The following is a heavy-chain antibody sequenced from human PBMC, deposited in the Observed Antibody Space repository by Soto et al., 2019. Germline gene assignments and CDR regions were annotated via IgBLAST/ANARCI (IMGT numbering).Heavy chain of an antibody. CDR1: GAALNSGNYY. CDR3: ARLSLATNNYKWFDP. V-gene: IGHV4-31*03. D-gene: IGHD1-20*01. Sequence: PSETLSLTCSVSGAALNSGNYYWSWIRQVPGKGLEWIGHIYVTGAVDYNPSLRDRITISQDTSERQFSLNLRLVTAADTAVYYCARLSLATNNYKWFDPWGQGTLGTVSS. CDR2: IYVTGAV. J-gene: IGHJ5*02.